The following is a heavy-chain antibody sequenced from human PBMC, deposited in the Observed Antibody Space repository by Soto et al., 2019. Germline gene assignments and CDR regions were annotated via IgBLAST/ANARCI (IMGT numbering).Heavy chain of an antibody. D-gene: IGHD6-6*01. Sequence: GGSLRLSCAASGFTFSSYSMNWVRQAPGKGLEWVSSISSSSYIYYADSVKGRFTISRDNAKNSLYLQMNSLRAEDTAVYYCARDKGAARPSRTRNYYYGMDVWGQGTTVTVSS. CDR3: ARDKGAARPSRTRNYYYGMDV. CDR1: GFTFSSYS. V-gene: IGHV3-21*01. J-gene: IGHJ6*02. CDR2: ISSSSYI.